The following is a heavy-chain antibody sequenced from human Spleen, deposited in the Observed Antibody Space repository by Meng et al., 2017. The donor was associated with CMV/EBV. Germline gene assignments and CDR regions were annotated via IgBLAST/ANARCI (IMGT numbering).Heavy chain of an antibody. CDR1: GYPFSDYY. CDR2: INPKSGVT. V-gene: IGHV1-2*02. Sequence: SGYPFSDYYIHWVRQAPGQGLEWMGWINPKSGVTNTPQRFQGRVTITRDTSISTAHMELNSLRSDDTAMYYCARESGSVTAATDFQHWGQGTLVTVSS. D-gene: IGHD2-15*01. CDR3: ARESGSVTAATDFQH. J-gene: IGHJ1*01.